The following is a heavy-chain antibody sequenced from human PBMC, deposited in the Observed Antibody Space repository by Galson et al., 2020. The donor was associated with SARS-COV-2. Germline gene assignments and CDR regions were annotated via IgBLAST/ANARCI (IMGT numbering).Heavy chain of an antibody. CDR1: GFTFDDHA. D-gene: IGHD6-13*01. Sequence: GGSLRLSCAASGFTFDDHAMHWVRQAPGKGLEWVSGISWNSNKIAYVDSVKGRFTISRDNAKNSLYLQMNSLRPEDTALYHCVRDRYSSSWYYFDFWGQGPLVTVSS. V-gene: IGHV3-9*01. CDR3: VRDRYSSSWYYFDF. J-gene: IGHJ4*02. CDR2: ISWNSNKI.